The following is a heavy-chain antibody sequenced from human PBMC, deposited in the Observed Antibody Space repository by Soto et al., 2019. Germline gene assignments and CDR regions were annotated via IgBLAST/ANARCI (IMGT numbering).Heavy chain of an antibody. Sequence: QVHLQQWGTGLLKPSETLSLTSAVFGGSLTDYWWTWFRQTPGKGLEWIGEINHIGESNHNPSLKSRVTISLDTSQNQFSLKLTSVTVADTAVYYCARDFGAGAHFDHWGQGSLVTVSS. J-gene: IGHJ4*02. V-gene: IGHV4-34*01. CDR1: GGSLTDYW. D-gene: IGHD3-10*01. CDR3: ARDFGAGAHFDH. CDR2: INHIGES.